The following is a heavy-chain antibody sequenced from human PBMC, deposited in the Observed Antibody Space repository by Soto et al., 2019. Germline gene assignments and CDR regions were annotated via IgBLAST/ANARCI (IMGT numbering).Heavy chain of an antibody. CDR3: ARVSLIPRRDCSRTSCYSAAFAI. D-gene: IGHD2-2*01. J-gene: IGHJ3*02. V-gene: IGHV4-31*03. Sequence: QVQLQESGPGLVKPAQTQSLTCTVSGGSISSGGYYWGWIRQHPGEGLEWIGYIYYSGSTNYNPCRKSRVSLTVDTSKNQCSLKLTSLTGADTGVYYCARVSLIPRRDCSRTSCYSAAFAIWGQGTMITASS. CDR1: GGSISSGGYY. CDR2: IYYSGST.